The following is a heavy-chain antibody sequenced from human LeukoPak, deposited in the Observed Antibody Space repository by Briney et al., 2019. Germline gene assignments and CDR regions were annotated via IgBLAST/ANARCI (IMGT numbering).Heavy chain of an antibody. V-gene: IGHV4-39*07. D-gene: IGHD3-10*01. J-gene: IGHJ5*02. CDR3: ASRGVRPKYNWFDP. CDR1: GGSISSSSYY. CDR2: INHSGST. Sequence: SETLSLTCTVTGGSISSSSYYWGWIRQPPGKGLEWIGEINHSGSTNYNPSLKSRVTISVDTSKNQFSLKLSSVTAADTAVYYCASRGVRPKYNWFDPWGQGTLVTVSS.